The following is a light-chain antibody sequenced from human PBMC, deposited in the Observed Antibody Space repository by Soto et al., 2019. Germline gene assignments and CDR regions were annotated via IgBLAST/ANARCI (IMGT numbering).Light chain of an antibody. CDR3: SSFTGISTQV. Sequence: QSALTQPASVSGSPGQSITISCTGTSSDVGGYNYVSWYQQHPGKAPKLMIYEVSNRPSGVSNRFSGSKSGNTASLTISGLQPEDEADYYCSSFTGISTQVFGGGTKVTVL. J-gene: IGLJ3*02. V-gene: IGLV2-14*01. CDR1: SSDVGGYNY. CDR2: EVS.